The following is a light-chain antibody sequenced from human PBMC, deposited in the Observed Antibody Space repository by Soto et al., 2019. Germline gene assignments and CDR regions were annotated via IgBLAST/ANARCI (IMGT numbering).Light chain of an antibody. V-gene: IGLV2-23*02. Sequence: QAVLTQPASVSGSPGQSITISCTGTSSDVGSYNLVSWYQQHPGKAPKLMIYEVSKRPSGVSNRFSGSKSGNTASLTISGLQAEDEADYYCFSYSGSSFYVFVTGSKVTVL. CDR3: FSYSGSSFYV. CDR2: EVS. CDR1: SSDVGSYNL. J-gene: IGLJ1*01.